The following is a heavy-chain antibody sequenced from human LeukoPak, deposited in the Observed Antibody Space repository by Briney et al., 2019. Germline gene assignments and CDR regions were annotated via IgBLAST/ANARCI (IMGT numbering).Heavy chain of an antibody. CDR1: GGSFNVYY. V-gene: IGHV4-34*01. J-gene: IGHJ4*02. CDR3: ASRYFCSSTSCYTFDY. D-gene: IGHD2-2*02. CDR2: INHSGST. Sequence: SETLSLTCGVYGGSFNVYYWSWIRQSPGKGLEWIGEINHSGSTNYNPSLKSRVTISVDTSKNQFSLKLNSVTAADTAVYYCASRYFCSSTSCYTFDYWGQGTLVTVSS.